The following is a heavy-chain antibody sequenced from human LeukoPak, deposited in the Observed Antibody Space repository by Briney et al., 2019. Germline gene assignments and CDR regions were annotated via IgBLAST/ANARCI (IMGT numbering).Heavy chain of an antibody. CDR1: GYTFTDYY. V-gene: IGHV1-2*02. Sequence: ASVKVSCKASGYTFTDYYMHWVRQAPGQGLEWMGWINLNSGGSNHAQKFQGRVTMTRDTSISTAYMELSRLTSDDTAVYYCARKRGVGVDTNAFDIWGQGTMVTVSS. CDR3: ARKRGVGVDTNAFDI. D-gene: IGHD3-3*01. J-gene: IGHJ3*02. CDR2: INLNSGGS.